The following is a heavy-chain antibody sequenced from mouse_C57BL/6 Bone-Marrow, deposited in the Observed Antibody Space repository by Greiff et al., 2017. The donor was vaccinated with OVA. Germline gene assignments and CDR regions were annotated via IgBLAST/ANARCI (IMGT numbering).Heavy chain of an antibody. D-gene: IGHD4-1*01. CDR1: GFTFSSYA. CDR2: ISDGGSYT. CDR3: AKEGANWDNY. V-gene: IGHV5-4*01. J-gene: IGHJ2*01. Sequence: EVQGVESGGGLVKPGGSLKLSCAASGFTFSSYAMSWVRQTPERRLEWVATISDGGSYTYYPDNVKGRFTISRDNAKNNLYLQMSHLKSEDTAMYYCAKEGANWDNYWGQGTTLTVSS.